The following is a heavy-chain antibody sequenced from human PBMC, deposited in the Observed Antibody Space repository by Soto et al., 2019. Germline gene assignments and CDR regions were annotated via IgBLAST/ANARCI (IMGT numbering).Heavy chain of an antibody. D-gene: IGHD2-15*01. Sequence: GGSLRLSCAASGFTFDDYAMHWVRQAPGKGLEWVSGISWNSGSIGYADSVKGRFTISRDNAKNSLYLQMNSLRAEDTALYYCAKDREFCSGGSCYPQGMDVWGKGTTVTVSS. CDR3: AKDREFCSGGSCYPQGMDV. CDR2: ISWNSGSI. CDR1: GFTFDDYA. V-gene: IGHV3-9*01. J-gene: IGHJ6*04.